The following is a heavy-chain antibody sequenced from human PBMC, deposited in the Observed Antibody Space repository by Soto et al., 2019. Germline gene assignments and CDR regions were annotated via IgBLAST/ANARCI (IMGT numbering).Heavy chain of an antibody. Sequence: SETLSLTCTVSGGSISSYYWSWIRQPPGKGLEWIGYIYYSGSTNYNPSLKSRVTISVDTSKNQFSLKLSSVTAADTAVYYCARHGLWFGDIIDYWGQGTLVTVSS. CDR2: IYYSGST. V-gene: IGHV4-59*08. D-gene: IGHD3-10*01. CDR3: ARHGLWFGDIIDY. J-gene: IGHJ4*02. CDR1: GGSISSYY.